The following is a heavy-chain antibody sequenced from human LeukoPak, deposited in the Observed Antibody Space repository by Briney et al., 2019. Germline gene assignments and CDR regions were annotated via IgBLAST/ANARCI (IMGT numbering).Heavy chain of an antibody. CDR3: AKAAAAPGFDF. CDR1: EFIFSNYW. J-gene: IGHJ4*02. CDR2: IKQDGSEK. D-gene: IGHD6-13*01. Sequence: GGSLRLSCAASEFIFSNYWMSWVRQAPGKGLEWVANIKQDGSEKYFVDSVKGRFTISRDNAKNSLYLQMNSLRAEDTALYYCAKAAAAPGFDFWGQGTLVTVSS. V-gene: IGHV3-7*03.